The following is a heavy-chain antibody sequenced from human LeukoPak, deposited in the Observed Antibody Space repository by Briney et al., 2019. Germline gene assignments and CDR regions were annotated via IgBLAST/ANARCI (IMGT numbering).Heavy chain of an antibody. Sequence: SETLSLTCAVYGGSFSGYYWSWIRQPPGKGLEWIGEINHSGSTNYNPSLKSRVTISVDTSKNQFSLKLSSVTAADTAVYYCAQTANILTGLSYYFDYWGQGTLVTVSS. CDR1: GGSFSGYY. CDR2: INHSGST. V-gene: IGHV4-34*01. CDR3: AQTANILTGLSYYFDY. D-gene: IGHD3-9*01. J-gene: IGHJ4*02.